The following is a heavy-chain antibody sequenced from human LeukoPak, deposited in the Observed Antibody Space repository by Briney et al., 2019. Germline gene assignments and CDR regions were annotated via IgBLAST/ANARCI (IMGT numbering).Heavy chain of an antibody. CDR3: TTDAIFGVVTDY. V-gene: IGHV3-15*07. CDR2: IKSKTDGGTT. CDR1: GFTFSNAW. J-gene: IGHJ4*02. D-gene: IGHD3-3*01. Sequence: PGGSLRLSCAASGFTFSNAWMNWVRQAPGTGLEWVGRIKSKTDGGTTDYAAPVKGRFTISRDDSKNTLYLQMNSLKTEDTAVYYCTTDAIFGVVTDYWGQGTLVSVSS.